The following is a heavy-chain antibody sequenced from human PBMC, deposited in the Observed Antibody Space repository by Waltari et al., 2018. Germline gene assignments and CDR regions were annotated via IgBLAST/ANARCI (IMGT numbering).Heavy chain of an antibody. Sequence: EVQLVQSGAEVKKPGESLKISCKAPGYIFTSYWIGWVRQRPGKGLEWIVIIFPDPGDSDIRYSPSFQGRVTISADKSVTTVYLHWSSLEASDTAIYYCVRGLLGGYERGWFDPWGQGTLVTVSS. J-gene: IGHJ5*02. CDR3: VRGLLGGYERGWFDP. V-gene: IGHV5-51*01. CDR1: GYIFTSYW. CDR2: IFPDPGDSDI. D-gene: IGHD3-9*01.